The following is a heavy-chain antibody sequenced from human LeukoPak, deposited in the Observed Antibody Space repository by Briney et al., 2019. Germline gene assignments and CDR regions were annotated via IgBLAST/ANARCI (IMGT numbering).Heavy chain of an antibody. V-gene: IGHV3-23*01. CDR1: GITLSNYG. Sequence: GGSPRLSCAVSGITLSNYGMSWVRQAPGKGLEWVAGISDSGGRTNYADSVKGRFTISRDNPKNTLYLQMNRLRAEDTAVYFCAKRGVVIRVIDSWGQGALVTVSS. D-gene: IGHD3-10*01. J-gene: IGHJ4*02. CDR3: AKRGVVIRVIDS. CDR2: ISDSGGRT.